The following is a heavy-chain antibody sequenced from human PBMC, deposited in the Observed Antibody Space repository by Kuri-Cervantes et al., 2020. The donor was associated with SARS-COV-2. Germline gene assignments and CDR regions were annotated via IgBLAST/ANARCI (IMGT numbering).Heavy chain of an antibody. CDR1: GYSISSGYY. CDR3: ASAVYSSGWYSYYYYYGMDV. CDR2: IYHSGST. Sequence: GSLKLSCAVSGYSISSGYYWGWIRQPPGKGLEWIGSIYHSGSTYYNPSLKSRVTISVDTSKNQFSLKLSSVTAADTAVYYCASAVYSSGWYSYYYYYGMDVWGQGTTVTVSS. V-gene: IGHV4-38-2*01. D-gene: IGHD6-19*01. J-gene: IGHJ6*02.